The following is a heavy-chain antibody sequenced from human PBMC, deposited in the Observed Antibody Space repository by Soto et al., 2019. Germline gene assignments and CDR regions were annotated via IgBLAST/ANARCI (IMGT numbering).Heavy chain of an antibody. J-gene: IGHJ6*02. Sequence: QVQLVQSGAEVKKPGASVKVSCKASGYTFTGYYMHWVRQAPGQGLEWMGWINPNSGGTNYAQKFQGWFTMTRYTSISTAYRELSRLRSDDTAVYYCERDDFWSGQDPRGYYYGMDVWGQGTTVTVSS. D-gene: IGHD3-3*01. V-gene: IGHV1-2*04. CDR3: ERDDFWSGQDPRGYYYGMDV. CDR2: INPNSGGT. CDR1: GYTFTGYY.